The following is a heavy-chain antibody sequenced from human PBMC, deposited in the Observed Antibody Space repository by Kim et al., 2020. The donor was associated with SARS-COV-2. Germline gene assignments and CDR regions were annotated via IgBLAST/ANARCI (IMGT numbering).Heavy chain of an antibody. CDR3: ARILHDYGDY. J-gene: IGHJ4*02. CDR2: T. V-gene: IGHV1-3*01. Sequence: TKYSQKFQGRVTITRDTSASTAYMELSSLRSEDTAVYYCARILHDYGDYWGQGTLVTVSS. D-gene: IGHD2-21*02.